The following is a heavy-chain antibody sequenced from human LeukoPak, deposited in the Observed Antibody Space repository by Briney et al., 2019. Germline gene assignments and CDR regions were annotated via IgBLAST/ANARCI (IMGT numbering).Heavy chain of an antibody. J-gene: IGHJ4*02. CDR3: ARDLLFFTFGGGEGNY. V-gene: IGHV3-48*04. CDR2: ISSSGSTI. Sequence: GGSLRLSCAASGFTFSSYSMNWVRQAPGKGLEWVSYISSSGSTIYYADSVKGRFTISRDNAKNSLYLQMNSLRAEDTAVYYCARDLLFFTFGGGEGNYWGQGTLATVSS. D-gene: IGHD3-16*01. CDR1: GFTFSSYS.